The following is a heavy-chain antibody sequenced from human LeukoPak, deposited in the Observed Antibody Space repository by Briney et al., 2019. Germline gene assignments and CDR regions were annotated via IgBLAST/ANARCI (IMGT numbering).Heavy chain of an antibody. CDR3: ARDGEVVPAASGHNWFDP. J-gene: IGHJ5*02. CDR2: IYSSGST. V-gene: IGHV4-4*07. D-gene: IGHD2-2*01. Sequence: PSETLSLTCTVSGGSISSYYWSWIRQPAGKGLEWIGRIYSSGSTNYNPSLKSRVSMSVDTSKNQFSLKLSSVTAADTAVYYCARDGEVVPAASGHNWFDPWGQGTLVTVSS. CDR1: GGSISSYY.